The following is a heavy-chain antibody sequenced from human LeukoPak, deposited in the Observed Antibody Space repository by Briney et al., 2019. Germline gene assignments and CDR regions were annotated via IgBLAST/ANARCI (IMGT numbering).Heavy chain of an antibody. CDR2: IYYSGST. CDR3: ARQATEADIYFDY. Sequence: SETLSLTCTVSGGPISSSSYYWGWIRQPPGKGLEWIGSIYYSGSTYYNPSLKSRVTISVDTSKNQFSLKLSSVTAADTAVYYCARQATEADIYFDYWGQGTLVTVSS. V-gene: IGHV4-39*01. J-gene: IGHJ4*02. CDR1: GGPISSSSYY. D-gene: IGHD3-9*01.